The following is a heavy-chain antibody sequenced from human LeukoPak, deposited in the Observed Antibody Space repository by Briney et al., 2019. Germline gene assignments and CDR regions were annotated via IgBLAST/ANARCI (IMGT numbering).Heavy chain of an antibody. Sequence: PGGSLRLSCAASGFTFSGSAMHWVRQASGKGLEWVGRIRSKANSYSTADAASVKGRFTISRDDSKNTAYLQMNSLKTEDTAVYYCTRHTDSGSPDYWGQGTLVTVSS. CDR2: IRSKANSYST. CDR1: GFTFSGSA. J-gene: IGHJ4*02. CDR3: TRHTDSGSPDY. D-gene: IGHD1-26*01. V-gene: IGHV3-73*01.